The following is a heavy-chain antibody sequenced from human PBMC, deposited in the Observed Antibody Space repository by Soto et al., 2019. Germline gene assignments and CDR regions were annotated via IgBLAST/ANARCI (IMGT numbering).Heavy chain of an antibody. J-gene: IGHJ4*02. CDR3: TTGTKLWLWELEGY. D-gene: IGHD5-18*01. Sequence: EVQLVESGGGLVKPGGSLRLSCAASGFTFSNAWMSWVRQAPGKGLEWVGRIKSKTDGGTTDYAAPVKGRFTISRDDSKNTLYLKMNRLKTEDTAVYYCTTGTKLWLWELEGYWGQGTLVTVSS. CDR2: IKSKTDGGTT. CDR1: GFTFSNAW. V-gene: IGHV3-15*01.